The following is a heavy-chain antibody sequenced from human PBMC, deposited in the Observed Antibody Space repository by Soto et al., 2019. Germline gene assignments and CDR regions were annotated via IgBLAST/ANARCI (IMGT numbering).Heavy chain of an antibody. D-gene: IGHD1-7*01. CDR2: IWYYGSNK. Sequence: PGGSLRLSCAASGFTFSSYGMHWVRQAPGKGLDLVAVIWYYGSNKYYADSVKGRFIISSDNSKNTLYLQMNSLRAEDTAVYYCARDRYNWNLLDYWGQGTLVTVS. V-gene: IGHV3-33*01. CDR1: GFTFSSYG. J-gene: IGHJ4*02. CDR3: ARDRYNWNLLDY.